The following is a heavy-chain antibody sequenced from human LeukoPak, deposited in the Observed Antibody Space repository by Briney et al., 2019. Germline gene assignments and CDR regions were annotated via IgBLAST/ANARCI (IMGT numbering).Heavy chain of an antibody. CDR1: GYTFTGYY. V-gene: IGHV1-2*02. CDR3: ARIPAAGYDFWSDINDY. J-gene: IGHJ4*02. CDR2: INPNSGGT. Sequence: GASVKVSCKASGYTFTGYYMHWVRQAPGQGLEWMGWINPNSGGTNYAQKFQGRVTMTRDTSISTAYMELSRLRSDDTAVYYCARIPAAGYDFWSDINDYWGQGTLVTVSS. D-gene: IGHD3-3*01.